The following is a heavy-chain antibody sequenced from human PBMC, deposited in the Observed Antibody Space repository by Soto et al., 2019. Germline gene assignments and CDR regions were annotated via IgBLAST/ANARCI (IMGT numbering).Heavy chain of an antibody. J-gene: IGHJ4*02. CDR2: ISYDGSNK. V-gene: IGHV3-30*18. Sequence: GGSLRLSCAASGFTFSSYGMHWVRQAPGKGLEWVAVISYDGSNKYYADSVKGRFTISRDNSKNTLYLQMNSLRAEDTAVYYCAKDAGYNPDWGQGTLVTVSS. CDR3: AKDAGYNPD. CDR1: GFTFSSYG. D-gene: IGHD6-25*01.